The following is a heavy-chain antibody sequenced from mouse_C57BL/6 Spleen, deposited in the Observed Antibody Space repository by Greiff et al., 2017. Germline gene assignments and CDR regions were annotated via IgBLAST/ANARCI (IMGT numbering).Heavy chain of an antibody. CDR1: GYTFTSYW. V-gene: IGHV1-64*01. J-gene: IGHJ3*01. Sequence: QVQLQQSGAELVKPGASVKLSCKASGYTFTSYWMHWVKQRPGQGLEWIGMIHPNSGSTNYNEKFKSKATLTVDKSSSTAYMQLSSLTSEDSAVYYCARGDWDVWFAYWGQGTLVTVSA. CDR3: ARGDWDVWFAY. D-gene: IGHD4-1*01. CDR2: IHPNSGST.